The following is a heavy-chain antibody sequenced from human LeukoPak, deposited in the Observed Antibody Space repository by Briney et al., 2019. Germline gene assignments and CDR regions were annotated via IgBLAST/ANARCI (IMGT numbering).Heavy chain of an antibody. V-gene: IGHV3-74*01. CDR3: ARDLLSSSDDAFDI. CDR1: GFTFSSYW. D-gene: IGHD6-13*01. Sequence: GGSLRLSCAASGFTFSSYWMHWVRQVPGKGLVWVSRINSDGSSTSYADSVKGRFTISRDNAKNTLYVQMNSLRAEDTAVYYCARDLLSSSDDAFDIWGQGTMVTVSS. CDR2: INSDGSST. J-gene: IGHJ3*02.